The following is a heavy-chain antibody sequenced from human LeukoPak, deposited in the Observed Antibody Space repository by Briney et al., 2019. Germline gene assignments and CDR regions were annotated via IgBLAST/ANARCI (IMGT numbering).Heavy chain of an antibody. J-gene: IGHJ3*02. CDR3: ARAGNYYDSPRAFDI. Sequence: SETLSLTCAVYGGSFSGYYWSWIRQPPGKGLEWIGEINHSGSTNYNPSLKSRVTISVDTSKNQFSLKLSSVTAEDTAVYYCARAGNYYDSPRAFDIWGQGTMVTVSS. CDR2: INHSGST. CDR1: GGSFSGYY. D-gene: IGHD3-22*01. V-gene: IGHV4-34*01.